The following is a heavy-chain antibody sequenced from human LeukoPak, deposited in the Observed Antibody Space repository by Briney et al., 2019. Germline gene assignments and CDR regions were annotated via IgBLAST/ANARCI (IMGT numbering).Heavy chain of an antibody. V-gene: IGHV3-23*01. CDR3: ARDKYSYGNYYYYYYMDV. CDR2: ISGSGGST. CDR1: GFTFSSYG. D-gene: IGHD5-18*01. Sequence: GGSLRLSCAASGFTFSSYGMSWVRQAPGKGLEWVSAISGSGGSTYYADSVKGRFTISRDNSKNTLYLQMNSLRAEDTAVYYCARDKYSYGNYYYYYYMDVWGKGTTVTISS. J-gene: IGHJ6*03.